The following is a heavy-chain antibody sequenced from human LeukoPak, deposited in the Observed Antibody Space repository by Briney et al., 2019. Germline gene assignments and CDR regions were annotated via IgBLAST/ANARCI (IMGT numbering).Heavy chain of an antibody. CDR3: ARLATGSGSYSLDY. V-gene: IGHV4-34*01. J-gene: IGHJ4*02. CDR2: IYHSGST. Sequence: SETLSLTCAVYGGSFSGYYWSWIRQPPGKGLEWIGYIYHSGSTYYNPSLKSRVTISVDRSKNQFSLKLSSVTAADTAVYYCARLATGSGSYSLDYWGQGTLVTVSS. CDR1: GGSFSGYY. D-gene: IGHD3-10*01.